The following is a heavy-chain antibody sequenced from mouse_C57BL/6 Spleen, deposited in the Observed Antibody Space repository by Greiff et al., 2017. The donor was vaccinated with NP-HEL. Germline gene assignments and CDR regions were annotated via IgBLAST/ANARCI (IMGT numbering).Heavy chain of an antibody. D-gene: IGHD2-2*01. J-gene: IGHJ3*01. CDR1: GYTFTSYW. V-gene: IGHV1-55*01. CDR2: IYPGSGST. Sequence: VQLQQPGAELVKPGASVKMSCKASGYTFTSYWITWVKQRPGQGLEWIGDIYPGSGSTNYNEKFKGKATLTADTSSSTAYMQLSSLTSEDSAVYYCARLVSDWFAYWGQGTLVTVSA. CDR3: ARLVSDWFAY.